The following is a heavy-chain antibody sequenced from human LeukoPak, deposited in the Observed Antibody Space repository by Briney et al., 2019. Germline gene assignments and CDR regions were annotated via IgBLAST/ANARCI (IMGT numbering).Heavy chain of an antibody. CDR1: GYTFTGYY. CDR2: INPNSGGS. D-gene: IGHD1-26*01. V-gene: IGHV1-2*02. CDR3: ARDYEGGLPPGSFDP. J-gene: IGHJ5*02. Sequence: ASVKVSCQASGYTFTGYYMHWVRQAPGQGLEWMGWINPNSGGSNYAQKFQGRVTMTRDTSISTAYMELSRLRSDDTAVYYCARDYEGGLPPGSFDPWGQGTLVTVSS.